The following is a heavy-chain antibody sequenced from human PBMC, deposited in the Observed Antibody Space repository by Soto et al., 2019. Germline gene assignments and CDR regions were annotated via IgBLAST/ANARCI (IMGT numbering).Heavy chain of an antibody. CDR1: GGSFSGYY. CDR2: INHSGST. CDR3: ARGLRYNTVTTSNWFDP. V-gene: IGHV4-34*01. J-gene: IGHJ5*02. Sequence: QVQLQQWGAGLLKPSETLSLTCAVYGGSFSGYYWSWIRQPPGKGLEWIGEINHSGSTNYNPSLKSRVTISVDTSKNQFSLKLSSVNAADTAVYYCARGLRYNTVTTSNWFDPWGQGTLVTVSS. D-gene: IGHD4-4*01.